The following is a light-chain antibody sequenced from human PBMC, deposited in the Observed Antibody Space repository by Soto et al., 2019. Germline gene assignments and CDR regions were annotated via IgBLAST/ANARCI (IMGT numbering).Light chain of an antibody. CDR1: SSVVGGYDY. CDR3: TSYTSSSTQV. Sequence: QSVLTQPASVSGSPGQSITISCTGTSSVVGGYDYVSWYQQHPGTAPRLIIFEVTNRPSGVSNRFSGSKSGNTASLTISGLQAEDEADYYCTSYTSSSTQVFGTGTKVTVL. J-gene: IGLJ1*01. CDR2: EVT. V-gene: IGLV2-14*01.